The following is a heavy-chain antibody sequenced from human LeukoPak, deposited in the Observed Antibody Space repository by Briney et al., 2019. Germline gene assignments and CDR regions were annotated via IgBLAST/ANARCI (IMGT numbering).Heavy chain of an antibody. Sequence: GGSLRLSCAVSGFIFSSYSMNWVRQAPGKGLEWVSYISSSGTISYADSVKGRFTISRDNAKNSLYLQMNSLRVEDTAVYYCARDGPPRYCSSTNCYAFDYWGQGTLVTVSS. J-gene: IGHJ4*02. CDR3: ARDGPPRYCSSTNCYAFDY. CDR2: ISSSGTI. CDR1: GFIFSSYS. D-gene: IGHD2-2*01. V-gene: IGHV3-48*01.